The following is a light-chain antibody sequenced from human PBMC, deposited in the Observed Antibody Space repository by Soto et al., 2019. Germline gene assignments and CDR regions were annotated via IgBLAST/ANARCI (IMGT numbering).Light chain of an antibody. J-gene: IGKJ1*01. V-gene: IGKV3-15*01. Sequence: EIVMTQSPATLSVSPGERATLSCRARQSVSNNLAWYQQKFGQAPRLLIYGASTRATGIPARFSGSGSGTEFTLTISSLLSEDFAVYYCQHYNNGPPWTFGQGTKVEVK. CDR1: QSVSNN. CDR2: GAS. CDR3: QHYNNGPPWT.